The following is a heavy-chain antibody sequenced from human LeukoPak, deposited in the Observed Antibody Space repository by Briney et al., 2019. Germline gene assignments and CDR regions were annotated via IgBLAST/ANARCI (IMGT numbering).Heavy chain of an antibody. CDR3: ARKASNFDY. V-gene: IGHV3-23*01. Sequence: GGSLRLSCAASGFTFSSHAMSWVHQAPGKGREWVSGILSSGGSTYYADSVKGRFTISRDNAKNTLYLQMSSLRAEDTAVYYCARKASNFDYWGQGTLVTVSS. J-gene: IGHJ4*02. CDR1: GFTFSSHA. CDR2: ILSSGGST.